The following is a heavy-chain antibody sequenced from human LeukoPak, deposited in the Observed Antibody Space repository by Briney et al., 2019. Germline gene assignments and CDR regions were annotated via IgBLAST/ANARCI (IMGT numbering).Heavy chain of an antibody. CDR2: IWHDGSNK. CDR1: GFTFSNYG. D-gene: IGHD3-16*01. J-gene: IGHJ4*02. V-gene: IGHV3-33*01. CDR3: ARHGGGY. Sequence: GGSLRLSCPASGFTFSNYGMHWVRQAPGKGLEWVAVIWHDGSNKYYADSVKGRFTISRDNPKNTLYLQMNSLRAEGTAVYYCARHGGGYWGQGTLVTVSS.